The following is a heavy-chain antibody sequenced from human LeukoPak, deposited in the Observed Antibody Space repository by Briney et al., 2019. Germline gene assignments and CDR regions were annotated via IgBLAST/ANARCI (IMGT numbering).Heavy chain of an antibody. J-gene: IGHJ4*02. V-gene: IGHV3-23*01. CDR2: LSGTGGST. CDR3: AGVGFAAPDY. CDR1: GFTFSNYA. D-gene: IGHD3-3*01. Sequence: GGSLRLSCAAAGFTFSNYAMSWVRQAPGKGLEWVSTLSGTGGSTYYADSVKGRFTISRDNSKHTLYLQVNSLRAYDTAVYYSAGVGFAAPDYWGQGTLVTVSS.